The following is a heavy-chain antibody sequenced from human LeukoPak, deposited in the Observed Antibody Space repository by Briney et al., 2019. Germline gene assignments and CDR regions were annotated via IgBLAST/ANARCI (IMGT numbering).Heavy chain of an antibody. J-gene: IGHJ4*02. CDR3: ARAPWYYYDSSGYYYFDY. Sequence: SETLSLTCAVPGGSISSGGYSWSWIRQPPGKGLEWIGYIYHSGSTYYNPSHKSRVTISVDRSKNQFSLKLSSVTAADTAVYYCARAPWYYYDSSGYYYFDYWGQGTLVTVSS. CDR1: GGSISSGGYS. CDR2: IYHSGST. V-gene: IGHV4-30-2*01. D-gene: IGHD3-22*01.